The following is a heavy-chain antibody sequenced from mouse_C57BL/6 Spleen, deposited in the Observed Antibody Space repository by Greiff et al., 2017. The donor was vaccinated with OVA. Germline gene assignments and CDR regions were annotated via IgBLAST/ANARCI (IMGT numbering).Heavy chain of an antibody. V-gene: IGHV1-82*01. Sequence: VQRVESGPELVKPGASVKISCKASGYAFSSSWMNWVKQRPGKGLEWIGRIYPGDGDTNYNGKFKGKATLTADKSSSTAYMQLSSLTSEDSAVYFCARGGYYGSSTGYFDVWGTGTTVTVSS. J-gene: IGHJ1*03. CDR2: IYPGDGDT. CDR1: GYAFSSSW. CDR3: ARGGYYGSSTGYFDV. D-gene: IGHD1-1*01.